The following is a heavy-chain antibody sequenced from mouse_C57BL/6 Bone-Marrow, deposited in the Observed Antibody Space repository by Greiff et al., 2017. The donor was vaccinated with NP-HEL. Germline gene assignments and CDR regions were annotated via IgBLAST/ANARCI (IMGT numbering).Heavy chain of an antibody. J-gene: IGHJ1*03. V-gene: IGHV2-2*01. Sequence: VKLEESGPGLVQPSQSLSITCTVSGFSLTSYGVHWVRQSPGKGLEWLGVIWSGGSTDYNAAFISRLSISKDNSKSQVFFKMNSLQADDTAIYYCARGTVPWSFDVWGTGTTVTVSS. CDR2: IWSGGST. CDR1: GFSLTSYG. CDR3: ARGTVPWSFDV. D-gene: IGHD1-1*01.